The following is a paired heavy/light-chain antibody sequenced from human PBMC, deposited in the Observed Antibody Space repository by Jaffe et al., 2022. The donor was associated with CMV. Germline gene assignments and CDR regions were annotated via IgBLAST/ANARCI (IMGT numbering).Light chain of an antibody. CDR2: QDH. J-gene: IGLJ3*02. CDR3: QSYDSSNQEWV. CDR1: SGNIASSY. V-gene: IGLV6-57*03. Sequence: NFMLTQPHSVSESPGKTVTISCTRSSGNIASSYVHWYQQRPGNAPTTVIYQDHQRPSGVPHRFSGSIDSSSNSASLTISGLTTEDEADYYCQSYDSSNQEWVFGGGTTLTVL.
Heavy chain of an antibody. CDR2: IWYDGSTE. CDR3: ARPLDRGSGWYGGVDY. V-gene: IGHV3-33*01. D-gene: IGHD6-19*01. CDR1: GFAFNTYA. J-gene: IGHJ4*02. Sequence: QVHLVESGGGVVQPGRSLRLSCAASGFAFNTYAMHWVRQAPGKGLEWVAVIWYDGSTEYYAHSVKGRFSISRDNSKNTLYLQMNSLRAEDTAVYYCARPLDRGSGWYGGVDYWGQGTLVTVSS.